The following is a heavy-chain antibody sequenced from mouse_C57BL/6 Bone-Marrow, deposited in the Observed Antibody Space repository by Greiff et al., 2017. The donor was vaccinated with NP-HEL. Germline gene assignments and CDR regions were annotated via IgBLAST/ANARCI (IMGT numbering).Heavy chain of an antibody. Sequence: QVHVKQPGAELVKPGASVKMSCKASGYTFTSYWITWVKQRPGQGLEWIGDIYPGSGSTNYNEKFKSKATLTVDTSSSTAYMQLSSLTSEDSAVYYCAIELYYWGQGTTLTVSS. CDR2: IYPGSGST. CDR3: AIELYY. J-gene: IGHJ2*01. CDR1: GYTFTSYW. V-gene: IGHV1-55*01.